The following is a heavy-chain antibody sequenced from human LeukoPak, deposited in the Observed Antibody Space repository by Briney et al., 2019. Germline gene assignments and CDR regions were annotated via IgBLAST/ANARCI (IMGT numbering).Heavy chain of an antibody. CDR2: IIPILAIT. D-gene: IGHD3-22*01. CDR1: GGTFSRYG. Sequence: SVKVSCKASGGTFSRYGVSWVRQAPGQGLEWMGRIIPILAITNYARNFQGRVTITADKSTGTAYMELSSLRSEDTAVYYCAMTNYYVSSGYQGAGTYYYGMDVWGQGTTVTVSS. V-gene: IGHV1-69*04. CDR3: AMTNYYVSSGYQGAGTYYYGMDV. J-gene: IGHJ6*02.